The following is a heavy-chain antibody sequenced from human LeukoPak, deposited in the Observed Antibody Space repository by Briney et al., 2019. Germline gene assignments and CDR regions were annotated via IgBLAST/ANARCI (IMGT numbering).Heavy chain of an antibody. CDR1: GFTFSSYA. CDR2: ISGSGGST. J-gene: IGHJ4*02. D-gene: IGHD3-22*01. Sequence: GGSLRLSCVASGFTFSSYAMNWVSQAPGKGLEWVSGISGSGGSTFYADSVKGRFTISRDNSKNTLYLQMNSLRAEDTAVYYCAKTSYYDSSGYYFDPFDYWGQGTLVTVSS. CDR3: AKTSYYDSSGYYFDPFDY. V-gene: IGHV3-23*01.